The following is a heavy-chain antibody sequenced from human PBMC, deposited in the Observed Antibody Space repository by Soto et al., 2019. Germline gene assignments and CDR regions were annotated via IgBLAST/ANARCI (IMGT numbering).Heavy chain of an antibody. D-gene: IGHD2-21*02. CDR3: AKAQGLNTALDY. CDR1: GFTFSSYA. Sequence: GGSLRLSCAASGFTFSSYAMDWVRQAPGKGLAWVSAIGASSGSTYYADSVKGRFTISRDNSKNTLYLQMNNLRAEDSAVYYCAKAQGLNTALDYWGQGTLVTVSS. CDR2: IGASSGST. J-gene: IGHJ4*02. V-gene: IGHV3-23*01.